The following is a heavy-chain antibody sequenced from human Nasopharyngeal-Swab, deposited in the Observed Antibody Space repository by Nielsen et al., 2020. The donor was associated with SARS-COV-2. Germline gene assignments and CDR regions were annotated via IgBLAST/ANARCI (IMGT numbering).Heavy chain of an antibody. CDR3: AKDRSTSGWGHGMDV. J-gene: IGHJ6*02. CDR2: ISGSGGTT. Sequence: VRQMPGKGLEWVSAISGSGGTTYYADSVKGRFTISRDNSKNTLYLQMNSLRAADTAVYYCAKDRSTSGWGHGMDVWGQGTTVTVSS. D-gene: IGHD3-16*01. V-gene: IGHV3-23*01.